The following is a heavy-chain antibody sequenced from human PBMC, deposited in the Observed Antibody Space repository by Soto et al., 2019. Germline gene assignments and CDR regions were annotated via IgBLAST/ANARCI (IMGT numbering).Heavy chain of an antibody. J-gene: IGHJ6*02. V-gene: IGHV1-58*01. CDR1: GFTFTSSA. Sequence: RASVKVSCKASGFTFTSSAVQWVRQARGQRLEWIGWIVVGSGNTNYAQKFQERVTITRDMSTSTAYMELSSLRSGDTAVYYCAADSSLRFLEWTPAPAYYYGMDVWGQGTTVTVSS. D-gene: IGHD3-3*01. CDR2: IVVGSGNT. CDR3: AADSSLRFLEWTPAPAYYYGMDV.